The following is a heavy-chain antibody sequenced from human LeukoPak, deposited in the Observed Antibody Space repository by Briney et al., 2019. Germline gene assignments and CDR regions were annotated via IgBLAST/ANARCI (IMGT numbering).Heavy chain of an antibody. Sequence: PSETLSLTCAVYGGSFSGYYWSWIRQPPGKGLEWIGEINHSGSTNYNPSLKSRVTISVDTSKNQFSLKLSSVTAADTAVYYCARLPLYYYGSGSSFDYWGQGTLVTVSS. CDR1: GGSFSGYY. D-gene: IGHD3-10*01. CDR2: INHSGST. CDR3: ARLPLYYYGSGSSFDY. J-gene: IGHJ4*02. V-gene: IGHV4-34*01.